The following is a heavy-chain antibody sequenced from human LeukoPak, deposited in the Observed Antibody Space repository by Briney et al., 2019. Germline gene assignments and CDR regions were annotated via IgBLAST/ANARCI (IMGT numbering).Heavy chain of an antibody. J-gene: IGHJ5*02. D-gene: IGHD3-22*01. CDR2: ISGSGGST. V-gene: IGHV3-23*01. CDR3: AKSSHYYDSSGYS. Sequence: GGSLRLSCAASGFTFSSYAMSWVRQAPGKGPEWVSAISGSGGSTYYADSVKGRFTISRDNSKNTLYLQMNSLRAEDTAVYYCAKSSHYYDSSGYSWGQGTLVTVSS. CDR1: GFTFSSYA.